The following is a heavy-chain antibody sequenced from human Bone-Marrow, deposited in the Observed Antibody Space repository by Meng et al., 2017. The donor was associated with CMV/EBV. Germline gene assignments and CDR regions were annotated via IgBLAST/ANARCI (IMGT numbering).Heavy chain of an antibody. V-gene: IGHV1-8*01. D-gene: IGHD6-6*01. J-gene: IGHJ6*02. CDR3: ARGSGIAARPNPSGGMDV. CDR2: MNPNSGNT. Sequence: ASVKVSCKASGYTFTSYDINWVRQATGQGLEWMGWMNPNSGNTGYAQKFQGRVTMTRNTSISTAYMELSSLRSEDTAVYYCARGSGIAARPNPSGGMDVWGQGTTVTVSS. CDR1: GYTFTSYD.